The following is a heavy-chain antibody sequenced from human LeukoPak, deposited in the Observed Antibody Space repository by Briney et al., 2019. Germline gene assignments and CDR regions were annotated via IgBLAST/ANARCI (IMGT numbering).Heavy chain of an antibody. D-gene: IGHD3-16*01. J-gene: IGHJ2*01. V-gene: IGHV5-51*01. CDR2: IYPDDSDT. Sequence: GESLKISCQASGYNFPTYWVGWVRQMPGKGPEWMGIIYPDDSDTRYSPSFQGQVTMSADKSMSTAYLQWSSLKASDTAVYYCARLGQKLRYWYFDVWGRGTLVTVSS. CDR3: ARLGQKLRYWYFDV. CDR1: GYNFPTYW.